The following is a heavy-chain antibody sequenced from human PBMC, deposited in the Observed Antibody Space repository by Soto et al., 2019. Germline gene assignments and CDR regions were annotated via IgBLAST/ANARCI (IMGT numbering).Heavy chain of an antibody. Sequence: GGSLRLSCAASGFTFSSYWMHWVRQAPGKGLVWVSRINSDGSSTSYADSVKGRFTISIDNAKNTLYLQMNSLRAEDTAVYYCARAHVDILATIPEATYGMDVWGQGTTVTVSS. CDR2: INSDGSST. CDR3: ARAHVDILATIPEATYGMDV. J-gene: IGHJ6*02. V-gene: IGHV3-74*01. D-gene: IGHD5-12*01. CDR1: GFTFSSYW.